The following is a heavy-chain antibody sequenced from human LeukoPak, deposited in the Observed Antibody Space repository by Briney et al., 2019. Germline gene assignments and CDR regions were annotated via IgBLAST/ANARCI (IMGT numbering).Heavy chain of an antibody. CDR1: GGSISSYY. Sequence: SETLSLTCTVSGGSISSYYWSWLRQPPGKGLEWIGYIYYSGSTNYNPSLKSRVTISVDTSKNQFSLKLSSVTAADTAVYYCARARCSSTSCYRFDYWGQGTLVTVSS. CDR2: IYYSGST. D-gene: IGHD2-2*01. J-gene: IGHJ4*02. V-gene: IGHV4-59*01. CDR3: ARARCSSTSCYRFDY.